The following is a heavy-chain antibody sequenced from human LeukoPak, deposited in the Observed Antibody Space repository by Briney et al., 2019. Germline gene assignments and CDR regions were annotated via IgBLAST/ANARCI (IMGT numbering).Heavy chain of an antibody. CDR3: ARRITMVRGVITYFDY. CDR1: GFTFSSYA. V-gene: IGHV3-23*01. J-gene: IGHJ4*02. D-gene: IGHD3-10*01. CDR2: ISGSGGST. Sequence: PGGSLRLSCAASGFTFSSYAMSWVRQAPGKGLEWVSAISGSGGSTYYADSVKGRFTISRGNSKNTLYLQMNSLRAEDTAVYYCARRITMVRGVITYFDYWGQGTLVTVSS.